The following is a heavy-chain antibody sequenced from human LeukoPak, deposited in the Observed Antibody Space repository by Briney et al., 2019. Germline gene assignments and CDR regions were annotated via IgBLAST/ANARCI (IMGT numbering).Heavy chain of an antibody. V-gene: IGHV3-30*02. J-gene: IGHJ4*02. CDR3: AKAAVGATVLNYLDY. Sequence: GGSLILSCAASGFTFSSFGMHWVRQVPGKGLEWVAVIWYDGSNKYYADSVKGRFTISRDNSKNTLYLQMNSLRAEDTAVYYCAKAAVGATVLNYLDYWGQGTLVPVSS. CDR1: GFTFSSFG. CDR2: IWYDGSNK. D-gene: IGHD1-26*01.